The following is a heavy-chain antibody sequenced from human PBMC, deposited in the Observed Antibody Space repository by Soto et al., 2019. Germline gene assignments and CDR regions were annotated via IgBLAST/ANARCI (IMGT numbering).Heavy chain of an antibody. CDR3: AKEKNARAWGSYRYTQHYFDY. CDR1: GFTFSSYG. V-gene: IGHV3-30*18. Sequence: GGSLRLSCPASGFTFSSYGMHWVRQAPGKGLEWVAVISYDGSNKYYADSVKGRFTISRDNSKNTLYLQMNSLRAEDTAVYYCAKEKNARAWGSYRYTQHYFDYWGQGTLVTVS. J-gene: IGHJ4*02. CDR2: ISYDGSNK. D-gene: IGHD3-16*02.